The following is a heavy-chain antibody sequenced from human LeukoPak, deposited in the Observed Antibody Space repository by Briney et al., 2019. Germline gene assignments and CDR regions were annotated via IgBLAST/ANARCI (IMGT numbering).Heavy chain of an antibody. Sequence: GGSLRLSCAASGFTVSSNYMSWVRQAPGKGLEWVSVIYSGGSTYYADSVKGRFTISRDNSKNTLYLQMNSLRAEDTAVYHCARERYYDSSGGPLHDAFDIWGQGTMVTVSS. CDR1: GFTVSSNY. CDR3: ARERYYDSSGGPLHDAFDI. J-gene: IGHJ3*02. D-gene: IGHD3-22*01. V-gene: IGHV3-53*01. CDR2: IYSGGST.